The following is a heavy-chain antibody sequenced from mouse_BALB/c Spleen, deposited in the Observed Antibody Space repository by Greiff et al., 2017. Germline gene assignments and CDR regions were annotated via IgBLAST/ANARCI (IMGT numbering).Heavy chain of an antibody. V-gene: IGHV5-6-5*01. J-gene: IGHJ4*01. D-gene: IGHD2-3*01. CDR1: GFTFSSYA. Sequence: EVNVVESGGGLVKPGGSLKLSCAASGFTFSSYAMSWVRQTPEKRLEWVASISSGGSTYYPDSVKGRFTISRDNAKNTLYLQMSSLKSEDTAMYYCTRGDDGYYVGYAMDYWGQGTSVTVSS. CDR2: ISSGGST. CDR3: TRGDDGYYVGYAMDY.